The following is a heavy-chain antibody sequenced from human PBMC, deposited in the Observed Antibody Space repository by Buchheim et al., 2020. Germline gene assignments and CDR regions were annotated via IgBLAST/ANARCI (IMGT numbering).Heavy chain of an antibody. D-gene: IGHD3-22*01. J-gene: IGHJ4*02. V-gene: IGHV3-30*18. CDR1: GFTFSSYG. CDR2: ISYDGSNK. Sequence: QVQLVESGGGVVQPGRSLRLSCAASGFTFSSYGMHWVRQAPGKGLVWVAVISYDGSNKYYADSVKGRFTISRDNSKNTLYLQMNSLRAEDTAVYYCAKPYYYDSSGYYLFDYWGQGTL. CDR3: AKPYYYDSSGYYLFDY.